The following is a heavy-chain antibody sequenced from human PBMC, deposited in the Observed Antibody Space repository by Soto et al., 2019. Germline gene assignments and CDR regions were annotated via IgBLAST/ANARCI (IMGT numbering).Heavy chain of an antibody. Sequence: SETLSLTCTVSGDSISSSGYYWTWIRQHPGKGLEWIGYIYSRGSTYYNPSLKSRITISRDTSKNQFYLRLSSVTAADTAVYYCAREAPHYDSSGARIDYWGQGTQVTVSS. V-gene: IGHV4-31*03. J-gene: IGHJ4*02. D-gene: IGHD3-22*01. CDR3: AREAPHYDSSGARIDY. CDR2: IYSRGST. CDR1: GDSISSSGYY.